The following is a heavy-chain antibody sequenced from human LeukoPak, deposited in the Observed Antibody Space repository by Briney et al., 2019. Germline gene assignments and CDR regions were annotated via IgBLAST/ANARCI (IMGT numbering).Heavy chain of an antibody. J-gene: IGHJ4*02. V-gene: IGHV4-34*01. Sequence: PSETLSLTCAVYGGSFSGYYWSWIRQPPGKGLEWIGEINHSGSTNYNPSLKSRVTISVDTSKNQFSLKLSSVTAADTAAYYCARAPPGSGYLFYWGQGTLVTVSS. CDR3: ARAPPGSGYLFY. D-gene: IGHD3-3*01. CDR2: INHSGST. CDR1: GGSFSGYY.